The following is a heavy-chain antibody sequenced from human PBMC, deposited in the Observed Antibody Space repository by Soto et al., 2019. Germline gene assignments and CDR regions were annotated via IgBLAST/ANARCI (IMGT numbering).Heavy chain of an antibody. J-gene: IGHJ5*02. CDR1: GGSISSYY. CDR3: ARESAGQQLSEAWFDP. V-gene: IGHV4-59*01. Sequence: SETLSLTCTVSGGSISSYYWSWIRQPPGKGLEWIGYIYYSGSTNYNPSLKSRVTISVDTSKNQFSLKLSSVTAADTAVYYCARESAGQQLSEAWFDPWGQGTLVTVSS. CDR2: IYYSGST. D-gene: IGHD6-13*01.